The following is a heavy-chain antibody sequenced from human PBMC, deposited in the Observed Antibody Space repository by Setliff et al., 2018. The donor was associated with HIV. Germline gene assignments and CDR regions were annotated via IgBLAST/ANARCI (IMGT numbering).Heavy chain of an antibody. D-gene: IGHD5-12*01. CDR1: GFTFSDYY. Sequence: PGGSLRLSCAASGFTFSDYYMSWIRQAPGKGLEWVSFISSGGSTIFYADSVKGRFTISRDNAKNSLSLQMNSLRAEDTAVYYCATSWRDGYPGDYWGQGTLVTVSS. CDR2: ISSGGSTI. CDR3: ATSWRDGYPGDY. J-gene: IGHJ4*02. V-gene: IGHV3-11*04.